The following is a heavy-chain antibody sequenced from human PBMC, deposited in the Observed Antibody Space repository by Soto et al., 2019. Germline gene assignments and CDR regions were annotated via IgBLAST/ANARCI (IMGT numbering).Heavy chain of an antibody. CDR2: IWYDGSNK. J-gene: IGHJ6*02. CDR1: GFTFSSYG. V-gene: IGHV3-33*01. D-gene: IGHD3-10*01. CDR3: ARSRITMVRGVIITPPYGMDV. Sequence: GGSLRLSCAASGFTFSSYGMHWVRQAPGKGLEWVAVIWYDGSNKYYADSVKGRFTISRDNSKNTLYLQMNSLRAEDTAVYYCARSRITMVRGVIITPPYGMDVWGQGTTVTVS.